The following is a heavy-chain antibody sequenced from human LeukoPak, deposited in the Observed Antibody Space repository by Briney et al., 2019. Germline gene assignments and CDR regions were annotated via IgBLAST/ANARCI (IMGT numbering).Heavy chain of an antibody. CDR3: ARDRPEEEGDAFDI. V-gene: IGHV3-21*03. CDR1: GFTFSSYS. Sequence: SGGSLRLSCAASGFTFSSYSINWVRQGPGKGLEWVSSISNSSTYIYYADSAKGRFTISRDNAKNSLYLQMNSLRAEDTAVYFCARDRPEEEGDAFDIWGQGTMVTASS. CDR2: ISNSSTYI. J-gene: IGHJ3*02.